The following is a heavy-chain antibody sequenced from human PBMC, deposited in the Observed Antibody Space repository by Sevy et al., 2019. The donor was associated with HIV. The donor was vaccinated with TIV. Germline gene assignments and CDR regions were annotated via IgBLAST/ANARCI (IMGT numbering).Heavy chain of an antibody. J-gene: IGHJ3*02. V-gene: IGHV4-59*08. CDR2: VYYTGGT. CDR3: ARRNDFAI. CDR1: GGSINSDH. Sequence: SETLSLTCTVSGGSINSDHWNWIRQPPGKGLEWVGYVYYTGGTNYNPSLKNRVTISVDRTKNQFSLKLTSVTAADTAVYYCARRNDFAIWGQGTMVTVSS.